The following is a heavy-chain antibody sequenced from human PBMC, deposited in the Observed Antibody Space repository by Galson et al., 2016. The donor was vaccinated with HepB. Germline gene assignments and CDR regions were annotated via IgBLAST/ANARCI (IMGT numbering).Heavy chain of an antibody. CDR3: ARQTYYDYVWGSYNSFDF. CDR2: IYYIGTT. D-gene: IGHD3-16*01. Sequence: LSLTCSVSGDSISSRAYHWGWIRQPPGKGLEWIGSIYYIGTTYYNPSLKSRVSISVGTSKSQFSLTLNSMTAADTAVYYCARQTYYDYVWGSYNSFDFWGQGTVVTVSS. J-gene: IGHJ4*02. CDR1: GDSISSRAYH. V-gene: IGHV4-39*01.